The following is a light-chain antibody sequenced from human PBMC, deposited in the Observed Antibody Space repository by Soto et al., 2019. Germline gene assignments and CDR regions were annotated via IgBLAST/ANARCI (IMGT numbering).Light chain of an antibody. CDR1: HSVSSN. Sequence: EIVMTQSPASLSVSPGERATLSCRASHSVSSNLAWYQQRPGQAPRLLIYGASTRATGIPARFSGSGSGTEFTLTISSLQSEDFAVYYRQLYNPWWTFGHGTKVDIX. CDR2: GAS. J-gene: IGKJ1*01. CDR3: QLYNPWWT. V-gene: IGKV3-15*01.